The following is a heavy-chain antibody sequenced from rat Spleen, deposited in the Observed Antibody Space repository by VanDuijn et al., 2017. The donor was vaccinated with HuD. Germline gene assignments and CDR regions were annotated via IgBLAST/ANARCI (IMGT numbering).Heavy chain of an antibody. D-gene: IGHD1-9*01. V-gene: IGHV5-25*01. CDR3: ARQWDYGYNLYWYFDF. J-gene: IGHJ1*01. CDR1: GFTFSNYY. CDR2: ISTGGYNT. Sequence: EVQLVESGGGLVQPGRSMKLSCAALGFTFSNYYMAWVRQAPTKGLEWVASISTGGYNTYYRDSVKGRFTISRDNAKSTLYLQMDSLQSEDTATYYCARQWDYGYNLYWYFDFWGPGTMVTVSS.